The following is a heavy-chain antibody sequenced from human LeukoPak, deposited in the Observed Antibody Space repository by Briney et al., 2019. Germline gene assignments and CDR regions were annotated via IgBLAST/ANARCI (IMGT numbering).Heavy chain of an antibody. J-gene: IGHJ4*02. D-gene: IGHD1-1*01. Sequence: ASVKVSCKASGYTFSSCTMHWVRLAPGQGLEWMGWINAGNGNTKYSQNFQGRFTITRDTSASTAYMELTSLRSEDTAVYYCARDFAGSCDYWGQGTLVTVSS. CDR1: GYTFSSCT. V-gene: IGHV1-3*01. CDR3: ARDFAGSCDY. CDR2: INAGNGNT.